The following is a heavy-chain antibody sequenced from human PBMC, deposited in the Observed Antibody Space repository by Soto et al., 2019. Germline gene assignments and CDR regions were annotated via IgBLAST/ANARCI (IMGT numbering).Heavy chain of an antibody. CDR2: IIPIFGTA. V-gene: IGHV1-69*13. D-gene: IGHD1-26*01. J-gene: IGHJ6*02. CDR1: GGTFSSYA. CDR3: ARDRGAGPPYYYYGMDV. Sequence: SVKVSCKASGGTFSSYAISWVRQAPGQGLEWMGGIIPIFGTANYAQKFQGRVTIIADESTSTAYMELSSLRSEDTAVYYCARDRGAGPPYYYYGMDVWGQGTTVTVSS.